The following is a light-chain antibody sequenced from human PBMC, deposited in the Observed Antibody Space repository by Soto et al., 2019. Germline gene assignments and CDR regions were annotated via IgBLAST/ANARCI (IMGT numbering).Light chain of an antibody. CDR1: QSINDW. V-gene: IGKV1-5*03. Sequence: DIQMTQSPSTLSASVGDRVTITCRASQSINDWLAWYQQKPGKAPKLLIYKASNLDIGVPSRFSGSGSGTEFTLTISSPQPADFATYYCQQYDTYWTFGLGTKVEIK. CDR3: QQYDTYWT. CDR2: KAS. J-gene: IGKJ1*01.